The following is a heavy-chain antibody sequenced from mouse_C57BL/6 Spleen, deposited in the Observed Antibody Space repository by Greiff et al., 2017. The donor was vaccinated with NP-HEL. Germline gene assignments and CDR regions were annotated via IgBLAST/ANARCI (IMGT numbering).Heavy chain of an antibody. CDR1: GYAFSSYW. D-gene: IGHD1-1*01. CDR2: IYPGDGDT. J-gene: IGHJ1*03. CDR3: ARFGHYYGSRWYFDV. Sequence: VQLQQSGAELVKPGASVKISCKASGYAFSSYWMNWVKQRPGKGLEWIGQIYPGDGDTNYNGKFKGKATLTADKSSSTAYMQLSSLTSEDSAVYFCARFGHYYGSRWYFDVWGTGTTVTVSS. V-gene: IGHV1-80*01.